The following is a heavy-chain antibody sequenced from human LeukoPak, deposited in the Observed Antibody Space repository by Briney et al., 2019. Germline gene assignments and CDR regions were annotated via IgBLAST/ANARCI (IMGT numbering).Heavy chain of an antibody. V-gene: IGHV4-34*01. CDR3: ARGGPYDFWSGYYPRDWDYYYMDV. CDR1: GGSFSGYY. Sequence: SETLSLTCAVYGGSFSGYYWSWIRQPPGKGREWIGEINHSGSTNYNPSLKSRVTISVDTSKNQFSLKLSSVTAADTAVYYCARGGPYDFWSGYYPRDWDYYYMDVWGKGTTVTVSS. CDR2: INHSGST. D-gene: IGHD3-3*01. J-gene: IGHJ6*03.